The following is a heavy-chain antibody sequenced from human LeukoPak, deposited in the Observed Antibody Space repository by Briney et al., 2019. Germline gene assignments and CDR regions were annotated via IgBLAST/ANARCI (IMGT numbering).Heavy chain of an antibody. J-gene: IGHJ6*02. Sequence: GGSLRLSCAASGFTFSSYAMSWVRQAPGKGLEWVSAISGSGGSTYYADSVKGRFTISRDNSRNTLYLQMNSLRAEDTAVYYCAKTGAAPRDYYYGMDVWGQGTTVTVPS. CDR3: AKTGAAPRDYYYGMDV. CDR2: ISGSGGST. V-gene: IGHV3-23*01. D-gene: IGHD6-13*01. CDR1: GFTFSSYA.